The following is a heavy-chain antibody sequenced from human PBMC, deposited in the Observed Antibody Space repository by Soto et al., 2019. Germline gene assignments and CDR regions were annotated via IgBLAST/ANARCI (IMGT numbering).Heavy chain of an antibody. CDR3: AREFRGSSWPYYYGMDV. CDR1: GGSISSYY. CDR2: IYYSGST. V-gene: IGHV4-59*01. Sequence: PSETLSLTCTVSGGSISSYYWSWIRQPPGKGLEWIGYIYYSGSTNYNPSLKSRVTISVDTSKNQFSLKLSSVTAADTAVYYCAREFRGSSWPYYYGMDVWGQGTTVTVSS. J-gene: IGHJ6*02. D-gene: IGHD6-13*01.